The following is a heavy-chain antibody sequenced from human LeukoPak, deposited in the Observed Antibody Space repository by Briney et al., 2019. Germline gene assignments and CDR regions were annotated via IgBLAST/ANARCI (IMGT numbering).Heavy chain of an antibody. Sequence: PGGSLRLSCAASGFTFSSYELNWVRQAPGKGLGWVSYISSASTIYYADSVKGRFTISRDNAKNSLYLQMNSLRAEDTAVYYCARGMTGSDFGHFDYWGQGTLVTVSS. D-gene: IGHD1-26*01. CDR3: ARGMTGSDFGHFDY. CDR1: GFTFSSYE. CDR2: ISSASTI. V-gene: IGHV3-48*03. J-gene: IGHJ4*02.